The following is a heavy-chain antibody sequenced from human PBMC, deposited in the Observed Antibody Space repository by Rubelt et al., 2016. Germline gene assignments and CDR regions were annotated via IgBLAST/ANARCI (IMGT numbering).Heavy chain of an antibody. D-gene: IGHD3-10*01. CDR2: ISYDGSNK. V-gene: IGHV3-30*04. Sequence: GEELEWVAVISYDGSNKYYADSVKGRFTISRDNSKNTLYLQMNSLRAEDTAVYYCARDHGLGVRGVYYDYWGQGTLVTVSS. CDR3: ARDHGLGVRGVYYDY. J-gene: IGHJ4*02.